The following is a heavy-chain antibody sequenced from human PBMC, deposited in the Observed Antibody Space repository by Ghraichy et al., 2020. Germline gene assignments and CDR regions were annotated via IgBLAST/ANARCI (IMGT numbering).Heavy chain of an antibody. CDR1: GVSMTSNNNY. Sequence: SQTLSLTCSVSGVSMTSNNNYWAWIRQSPGKGLEWIGSIHHSGTTHYNPSLQSRVTISIDTSKKQFFLKVISVDVADTAVYYCASLEYSTSWRRYYYGVDVWGQGTTVTVSS. J-gene: IGHJ6*02. CDR2: IHHSGTT. CDR3: ASLEYSTSWRRYYYGVDV. D-gene: IGHD6-13*01. V-gene: IGHV4-39*01.